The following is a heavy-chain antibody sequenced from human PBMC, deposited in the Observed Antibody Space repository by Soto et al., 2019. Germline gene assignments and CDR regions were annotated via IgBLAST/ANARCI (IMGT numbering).Heavy chain of an antibody. J-gene: IGHJ4*02. CDR2: IIPIFGTA. Sequence: QVQLVQSGAEVKMPGSSVKVSCKASGGTFSSYAISWVRQAPGQGLEWMGGIIPIFGTANYAQKFQGRVTITADESTSTAYMELSSLRSEDTAVYYCARDRPTIFGVVNPYYFDYWGQGTLVTVSS. D-gene: IGHD3-3*01. CDR3: ARDRPTIFGVVNPYYFDY. V-gene: IGHV1-69*01. CDR1: GGTFSSYA.